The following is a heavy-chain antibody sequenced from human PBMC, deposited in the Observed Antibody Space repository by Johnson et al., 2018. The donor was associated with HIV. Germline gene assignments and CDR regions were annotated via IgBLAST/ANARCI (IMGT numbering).Heavy chain of an antibody. V-gene: IGHV3-11*04. CDR1: GFTFSDFY. J-gene: IGHJ3*02. D-gene: IGHD3-9*01. Sequence: QVQLVESGGGLVKPGGSLRLSCAVSGFTFSDFYMSWIRQAPGKGLEWVSYISSSGGTIYYADSVKGRFTISRDNAKNSLYLQMNSLRAEDTAVYYCARDDIFPDAFDIWGQGTMVTVSS. CDR2: ISSSGGTI. CDR3: ARDDIFPDAFDI.